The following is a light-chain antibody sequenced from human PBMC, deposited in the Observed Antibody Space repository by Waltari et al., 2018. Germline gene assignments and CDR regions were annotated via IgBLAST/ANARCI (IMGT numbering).Light chain of an antibody. J-gene: IGLJ3*02. CDR1: SPNLGAGFD. Sequence: QSVLTQPPSVSGAPGQRVTISCTGSSPNLGAGFDVHWYQQLPRTAPKPLIYGNTNRPSGVPDRFSGSKSGTSASLAITGLQAEDEADYYCQSYDGSLSGSRVFGGGTKVTVL. CDR3: QSYDGSLSGSRV. CDR2: GNT. V-gene: IGLV1-40*01.